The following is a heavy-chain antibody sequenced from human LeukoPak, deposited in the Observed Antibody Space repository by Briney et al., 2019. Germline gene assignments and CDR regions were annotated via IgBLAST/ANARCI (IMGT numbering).Heavy chain of an antibody. CDR1: GFIFSSHW. Sequence: PGGSLRLSCVASGFIFSSHWMHWVRQAPGKGLVWVTRINPGGSGPTYADGVKGRFTVSRDNAKNTLYLQMDSLRAEDTAMYYCVRVTSRYNYGYLDAFDLWGPGTLVSVSS. D-gene: IGHD5-18*01. J-gene: IGHJ3*01. V-gene: IGHV3-74*03. CDR3: VRVTSRYNYGYLDAFDL. CDR2: INPGGSGP.